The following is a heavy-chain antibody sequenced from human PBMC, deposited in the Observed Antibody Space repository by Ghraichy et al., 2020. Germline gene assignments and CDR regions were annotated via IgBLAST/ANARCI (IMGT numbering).Heavy chain of an antibody. V-gene: IGHV3-30-3*01. J-gene: IGHJ4*02. CDR1: GFTFSSYA. CDR3: ARGKYNSNWLLDY. D-gene: IGHD6-13*01. CDR2: ISYDGNNK. Sequence: GGSLRLSCAASGFTFSSYAMHWVRQAPGKGLEWVAVISYDGNNKYYADSVKGRFTISRDNSKNTLYLQMNSLRAEDTAVYYCARGKYNSNWLLDYWGQGTLVTVSS.